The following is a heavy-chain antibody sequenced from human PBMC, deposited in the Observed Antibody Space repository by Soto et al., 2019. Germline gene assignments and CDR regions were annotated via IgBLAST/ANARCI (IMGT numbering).Heavy chain of an antibody. Sequence: EEQLLVSGGGLVQPGGSLRLSCAGSGFTFRSYAMSWVRQAPGKGLEWVSSISGSGDETHYAHSVKGRLTISRDNSENTVYLQRSSLRAEDTAIYYCAKGRYSNSYRGLLDLWGQGTLVTVSS. J-gene: IGHJ4*02. CDR1: GFTFRSYA. CDR2: ISGSGDET. V-gene: IGHV3-23*01. CDR3: AKGRYSNSYRGLLDL. D-gene: IGHD3-9*01.